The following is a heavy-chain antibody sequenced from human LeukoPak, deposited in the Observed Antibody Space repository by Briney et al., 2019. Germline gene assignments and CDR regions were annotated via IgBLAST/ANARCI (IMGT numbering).Heavy chain of an antibody. CDR3: ARDQRFAFDY. CDR1: GFTFSSYR. V-gene: IGHV3-48*02. D-gene: IGHD3-16*01. J-gene: IGHJ4*02. CDR2: IRTSAASAYNT. Sequence: GGSLRLSCAASGFTFSSYRIHWVRQAPGRGLEWVANIRTSAASAYNTNYADSVQGRVIISRGDAKKTLYLHMNGLRDDDTAVYYCARDQRFAFDYWGQGILVTVSS.